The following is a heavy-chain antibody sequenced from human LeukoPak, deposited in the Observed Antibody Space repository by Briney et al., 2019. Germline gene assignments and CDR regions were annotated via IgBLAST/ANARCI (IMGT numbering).Heavy chain of an antibody. CDR2: IYYSGST. D-gene: IGHD6-13*01. V-gene: IGHV4-59*01. Sequence: PSETLSLTCAVSGDSISSYYWSWIRQPPGKRLEWIGYIYYSGSTNYNPSLNSPVTISIDPSKNQFSLKLSSVTAADTAVYYCARGGSTSWWEAFDIWGQGTMVTVSS. CDR3: ARGGSTSWWEAFDI. J-gene: IGHJ3*02. CDR1: GDSISSYY.